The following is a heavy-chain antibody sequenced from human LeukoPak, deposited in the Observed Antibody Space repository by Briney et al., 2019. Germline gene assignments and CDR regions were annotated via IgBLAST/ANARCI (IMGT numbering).Heavy chain of an antibody. Sequence: GGSLRLSCAASGFTFDDYGMSWVRQAPGKGLEWVANIKQDGSEKYYVDSVKGRFAISRDNAKNSLYLQINSLRAEDTAVYYCAFPGDYGPFDYWGQGTLVTVSS. CDR1: GFTFDDYG. D-gene: IGHD4-17*01. V-gene: IGHV3-7*01. CDR2: IKQDGSEK. CDR3: AFPGDYGPFDY. J-gene: IGHJ4*02.